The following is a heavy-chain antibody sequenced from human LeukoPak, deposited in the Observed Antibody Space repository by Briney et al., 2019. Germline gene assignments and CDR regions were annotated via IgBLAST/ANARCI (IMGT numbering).Heavy chain of an antibody. J-gene: IGHJ5*02. CDR3: ARDGRRRLDYGDSENWFDP. Sequence: SVKVSCKASGGTFSSYAISWVRQAPGQGLEWMGGIIPIFGTANYAQKFQGRVTITADKSTSTAYLELSSLRSEDTAVYYCARDGRRRLDYGDSENWFDPWGQGTLVTVSS. CDR1: GGTFSSYA. CDR2: IIPIFGTA. D-gene: IGHD4-17*01. V-gene: IGHV1-69*06.